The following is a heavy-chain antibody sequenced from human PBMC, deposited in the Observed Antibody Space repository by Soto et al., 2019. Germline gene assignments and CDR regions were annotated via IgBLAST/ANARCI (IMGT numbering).Heavy chain of an antibody. Sequence: QVQLQESGPGLMKPSGTLSLICSVSGESVGRGTNYWSWVWQAPGRGLEWIVYIVDAATAIYNPSFESRVSISQDADKNQVSLKLTSVTAADTAIYYCARDRRGRADGFIYYYGMEFWGQGTSVTVSS. J-gene: IGHJ6*02. V-gene: IGHV4-61*01. CDR2: IVDAATA. CDR1: GESVGRGTNY. D-gene: IGHD6-13*01. CDR3: ARDRRGRADGFIYYYGMEF.